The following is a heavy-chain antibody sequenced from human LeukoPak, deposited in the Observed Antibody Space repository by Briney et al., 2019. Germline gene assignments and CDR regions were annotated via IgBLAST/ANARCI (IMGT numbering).Heavy chain of an antibody. V-gene: IGHV4-59*01. CDR1: GVSISRYY. CDR2: IYYGGST. Sequence: SETLSLTCTVSGVSISRYYWSWIRQPPGKGLEWIGYIYYGGSTNYNPSLKSRVTISVDTSKNQFSLKLSSVTAADTAVYYCARDSPVPLYGMDVWGQGTPVTVSS. J-gene: IGHJ6*02. CDR3: ARDSPVPLYGMDV. D-gene: IGHD6-6*01.